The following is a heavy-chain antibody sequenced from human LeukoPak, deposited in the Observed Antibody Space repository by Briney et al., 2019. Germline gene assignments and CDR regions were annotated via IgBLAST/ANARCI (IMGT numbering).Heavy chain of an antibody. V-gene: IGHV4-4*07. CDR1: GGSISNYY. D-gene: IGHD3-10*01. CDR3: ARGVMRGYYGSGSYFGY. Sequence: SETLSLTCTVSGGSISNYYWSWIRQPAGKGLEWIGHIYTSGNTNYNPSLKSRVTISVDTSKNQFSLKLSSVTAADTAVYYCARGVMRGYYGSGSYFGYWGQGTLVTVSS. J-gene: IGHJ4*02. CDR2: IYTSGNT.